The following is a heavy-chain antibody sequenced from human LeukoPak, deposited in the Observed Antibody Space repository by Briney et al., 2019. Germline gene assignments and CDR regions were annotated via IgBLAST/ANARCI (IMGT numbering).Heavy chain of an antibody. D-gene: IGHD3-10*01. CDR2: ISHDVSNK. CDR3: ARDSITMVRGVIQPGYWFDP. J-gene: IGHJ5*02. CDR1: GFTFSSYA. Sequence: PGGSLRLSCAASGFTFSSYAMHWVRQAPGKGLECVAVISHDVSNKYYADSVKGRFTISRDNAKNSLYLQMNSLRAEDTALYHCARDSITMVRGVIQPGYWFDPWGQGTLVTVSS. V-gene: IGHV3-30*04.